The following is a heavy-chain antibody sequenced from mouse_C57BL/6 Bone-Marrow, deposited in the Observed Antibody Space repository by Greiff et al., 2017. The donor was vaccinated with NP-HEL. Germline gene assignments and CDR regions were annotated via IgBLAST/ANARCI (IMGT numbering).Heavy chain of an antibody. CDR1: GYTFTSYW. CDR3: ARSRAGFSWFAY. Sequence: QVQLQQPGAELVMPGASVKLSCKASGYTFTSYWMHWVKQRPGQGLEWIGKIDPSDSYTNYNQKFKGKSTLTVDKSSSTAYMQLSSLTSEDSAVYYCARSRAGFSWFAYWGQGTLVTVSA. J-gene: IGHJ3*01. CDR2: IDPSDSYT. V-gene: IGHV1-69*01.